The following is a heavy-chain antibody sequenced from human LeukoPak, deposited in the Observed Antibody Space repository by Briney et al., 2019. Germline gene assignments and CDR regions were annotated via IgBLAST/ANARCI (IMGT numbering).Heavy chain of an antibody. Sequence: GGSLRLSCAASGFTFSNAWMSWVRQAPGKGLEWVGRIKSKTDGGTADNAAPVQGRFTIARDDLKNTLYLQMNSLKSEVTAVYYCTSYALGGPLIWGQGTLVTVSS. D-gene: IGHD1-26*01. V-gene: IGHV3-15*01. CDR3: TSYALGGPLI. J-gene: IGHJ4*02. CDR2: IKSKTDGGTA. CDR1: GFTFSNAW.